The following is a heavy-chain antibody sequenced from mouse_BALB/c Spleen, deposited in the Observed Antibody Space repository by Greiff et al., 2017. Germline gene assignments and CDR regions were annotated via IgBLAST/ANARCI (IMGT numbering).Heavy chain of an antibody. CDR3: AKIYDGYYGAMDY. J-gene: IGHJ4*01. D-gene: IGHD2-3*01. Sequence: QVHVKQSGAELVRPGTSVKVSCKASGYAFTNYLIEWVKQRPGQGLEWIGVINPGSGGTNYNEKFKGKATLTADKSSSTAYMQLSSLTSDDSAVYFCAKIYDGYYGAMDYWGQGTSVTVSS. CDR1: GYAFTNYL. V-gene: IGHV1-54*01. CDR2: INPGSGGT.